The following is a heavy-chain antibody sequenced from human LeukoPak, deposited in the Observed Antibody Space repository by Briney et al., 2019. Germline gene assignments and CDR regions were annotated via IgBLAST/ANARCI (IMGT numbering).Heavy chain of an antibody. CDR1: GYTFTSSA. CDR2: IVVGSGNT. Sequence: ASVKVSCKASGYTFTSSAMQWVRQARGQRLEWIGWIVVGSGNTNYAQKFQERVTITRDMSTSTAYMELSSLRSEDTAVYYCAAGVSVGATEAYDYWGQGTLVTVSS. CDR3: AAGVSVGATEAYDY. D-gene: IGHD1-26*01. J-gene: IGHJ4*02. V-gene: IGHV1-58*02.